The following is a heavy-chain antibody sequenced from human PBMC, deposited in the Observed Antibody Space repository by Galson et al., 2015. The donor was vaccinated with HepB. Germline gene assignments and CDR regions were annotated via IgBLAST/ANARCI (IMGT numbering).Heavy chain of an antibody. J-gene: IGHJ4*02. V-gene: IGHV3-53*01. CDR2: IYSGGTT. CDR1: GFTVCSNY. CDR3: ARGYSRSWYSGLGY. Sequence: SLRLSCAASGFTVCSNYMTWVRQAPGKGLEWVSVIYSGGTTDYADSVKGRFTISRDNSKNTLYLQMHSLRTEDTAVYYCARGYSRSWYSGLGYWGQGTLVTVSS. D-gene: IGHD6-13*01.